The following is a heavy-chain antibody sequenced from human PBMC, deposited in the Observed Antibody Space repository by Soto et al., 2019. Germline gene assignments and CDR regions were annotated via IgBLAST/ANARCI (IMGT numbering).Heavy chain of an antibody. CDR3: ARIVEIGWFDP. Sequence: SATLSLTCTVSGGSISSYYWSWIRQPPGKGLEWIGYIYYSGSTNYNPSLKSRVTISVDTSKNQFSLKLSSVTAADTAVYYCARIVEIGWFDPWGKGTLVTVSS. D-gene: IGHD2-21*01. CDR1: GGSISSYY. J-gene: IGHJ5*02. CDR2: IYYSGST. V-gene: IGHV4-59*01.